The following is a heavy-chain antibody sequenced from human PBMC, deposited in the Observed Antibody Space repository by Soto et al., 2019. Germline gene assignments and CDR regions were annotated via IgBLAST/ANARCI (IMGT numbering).Heavy chain of an antibody. D-gene: IGHD2-15*01. CDR3: ARYLFFGGNGRWFAA. CDR2: INPNRGDT. V-gene: IGHV1-2*04. CDR1: GYIFTGYY. Sequence: QVQLVQSGADIKKPGASVKVSCKASGYIFTGYYINWVRHAPGQGLEWMDWINPNRGDTNYAQKFQGWVTMPRDTSMNTAYMEMGRLRSDDTAVYYCARYLFFGGNGRWFAAWGQGALVTVS. J-gene: IGHJ5*02.